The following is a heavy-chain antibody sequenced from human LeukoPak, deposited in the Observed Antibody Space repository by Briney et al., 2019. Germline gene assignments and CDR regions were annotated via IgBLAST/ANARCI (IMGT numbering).Heavy chain of an antibody. J-gene: IGHJ6*03. CDR3: AKDTSAWWYHRAYMNV. CDR1: GFTFRDYA. D-gene: IGHD2-15*01. V-gene: IGHV3-23*01. CDR2: ISGRGDET. Sequence: PGGSLRLSCAASGFTFRDYAMSWVRQAPGGGLEWVSAISGRGDETFHADSVKGRFTTSRDNSKNTLSLQMSSLRVEDSAVYFCAKDTSAWWYHRAYMNVWGTGTTVTVSS.